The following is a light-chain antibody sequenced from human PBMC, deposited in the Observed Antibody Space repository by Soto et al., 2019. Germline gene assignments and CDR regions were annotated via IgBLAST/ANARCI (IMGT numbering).Light chain of an antibody. J-gene: IGKJ1*01. CDR2: DAS. Sequence: DIQMTQSPSSLSASAGERITITCQASQDITNFLNWYQQKPGKAPKLLIYDASNMGTRVPSRFSWSGCGTEFTFNTSRLRPVAVASSYCQQDDEFPWTFGQGTRVEIK. CDR1: QDITNF. V-gene: IGKV1-33*01. CDR3: QQDDEFPWT.